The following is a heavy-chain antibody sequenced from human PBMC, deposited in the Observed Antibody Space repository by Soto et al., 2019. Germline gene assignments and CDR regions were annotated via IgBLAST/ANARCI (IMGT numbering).Heavy chain of an antibody. D-gene: IGHD3-22*01. V-gene: IGHV4-39*01. CDR2: IYYSGST. J-gene: IGHJ4*02. CDR3: ARSDSSGYSDFDY. Sequence: SATQPITRTVSGGSISISRYYWGWIRQPPGKGLEWIGSIYYSGSTYYNASLKSRVTISVDTSKNQFSLKPSSVTAPDTAVYYRARSDSSGYSDFDYWGQGTLVTVPS. CDR1: GGSISISRYY.